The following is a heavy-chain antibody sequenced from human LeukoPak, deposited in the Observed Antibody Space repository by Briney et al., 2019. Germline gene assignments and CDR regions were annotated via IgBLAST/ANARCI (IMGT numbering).Heavy chain of an antibody. Sequence: HPGGSLRLSCAASGFTFSSYSMNWVRQAPGKGLEWVSSISSSSATIYYADSVRGRFTVSRDNAKNSLYLQMNSLRAEDTAVYYCAREVSSSSWAPYNHWGQGTLVTVSS. V-gene: IGHV3-48*04. J-gene: IGHJ5*02. CDR2: ISSSSATI. D-gene: IGHD6-13*01. CDR3: AREVSSSSWAPYNH. CDR1: GFTFSSYS.